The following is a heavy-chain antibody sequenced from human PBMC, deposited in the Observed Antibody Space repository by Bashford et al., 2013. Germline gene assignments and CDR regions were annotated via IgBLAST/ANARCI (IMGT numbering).Heavy chain of an antibody. D-gene: IGHD2-21*01. Sequence: SETLSLTCTVSGGSISSGSYYWSWIRQPAGKGLEWIGRIYTSGSTNYNPSLKSRVTMSVDTSKNQFSLSLSSVTAADTAVYSCARGVIGWFYMDVWGKGT. CDR3: ARGVIGWFYMDV. CDR1: GGSISSGSYY. CDR2: IYTSGST. J-gene: IGHJ6*03. V-gene: IGHV4-61*02.